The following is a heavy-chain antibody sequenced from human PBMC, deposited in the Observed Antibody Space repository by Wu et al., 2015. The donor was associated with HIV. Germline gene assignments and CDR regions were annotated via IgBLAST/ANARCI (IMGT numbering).Heavy chain of an antibody. V-gene: IGHV1-18*04. D-gene: IGHD3-10*01. Sequence: QVRLVQSGAEVRKPGASVKISCKAFGYTFTGYYIHWVRQAPGQGLEWMGWISGHNGYTDYAQKFQGRVSVTTLISTNTVYMELRSLRSDDTAVYYCARVQTGTSDHSLYHYMDVWGKGTPVIVSS. CDR3: ARVQTGTSDHSLYHYMDV. CDR2: ISGHNGYT. CDR1: GYTFTGYY. J-gene: IGHJ6*03.